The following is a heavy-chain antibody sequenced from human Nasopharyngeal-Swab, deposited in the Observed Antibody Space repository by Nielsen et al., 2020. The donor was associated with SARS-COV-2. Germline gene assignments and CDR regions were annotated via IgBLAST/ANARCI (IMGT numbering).Heavy chain of an antibody. CDR2: RWYDGSNK. J-gene: IGHJ3*02. D-gene: IGHD3-10*01. CDR3: ARGLYYYGSGSHSYAFDI. V-gene: IGHV3-33*01. CDR1: GFTFSSYG. Sequence: GGSLRLSCAASGFTFSSYGMHWVRPAPGQGLAWVAVRWYDGSNKYYADSVKGRFTISRDNSKNTLYLQMNSLRAEDTAVHYCARGLYYYGSGSHSYAFDIWGQGTMVTVSS.